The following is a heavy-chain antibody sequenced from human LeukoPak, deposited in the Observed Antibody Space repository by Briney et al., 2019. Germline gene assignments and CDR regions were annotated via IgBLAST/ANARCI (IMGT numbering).Heavy chain of an antibody. CDR3: AQALYYDFWSGYSSWFDH. J-gene: IGHJ5*02. CDR1: GGSFSGYY. V-gene: IGHV4-34*01. CDR2: INHSGST. Sequence: SETLSLTCAVYGGSFSGYYWSWIRQPPGKGLEWIGEINHSGSTNYNPSLKSRVTISVDTSKNQFSLKLSSVAAADTAVYYCAQALYYDFWSGYSSWFDHWGQGTLVTVSS. D-gene: IGHD3-3*01.